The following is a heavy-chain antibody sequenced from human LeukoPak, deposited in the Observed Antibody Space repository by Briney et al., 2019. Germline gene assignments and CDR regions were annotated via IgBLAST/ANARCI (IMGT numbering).Heavy chain of an antibody. CDR3: ARRPYYYDSSGYPY. CDR1: GGTFNSYA. V-gene: IGHV1-69*05. CDR2: IIPIFGTA. J-gene: IGHJ4*02. D-gene: IGHD3-22*01. Sequence: SVKVSCKASGGTFNSYAISWVRQAPGQGLEWMGGIIPIFGTANYAQKFQGRVTITTDGSTSTAYMELSSLRSEDTAVYYCARRPYYYDSSGYPYWGQGTLVTVSS.